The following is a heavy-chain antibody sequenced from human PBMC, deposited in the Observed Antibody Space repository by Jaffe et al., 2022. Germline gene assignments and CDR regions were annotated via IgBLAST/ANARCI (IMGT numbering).Heavy chain of an antibody. CDR3: ARLRGDFWSRYMDV. Sequence: QLQLQESGPGLVKPSETLSLTCTVSGGSISSSSYYWGWIRQPPGKGLEWIGSIYYSGSTYYNPSLKSRVTISVDTSKNQFSLKLSSVTAADTAVYYCARLRGDFWSRYMDVWGKGTTVTVSS. D-gene: IGHD3-3*01. CDR1: GGSISSSSYY. V-gene: IGHV4-39*01. CDR2: IYYSGST. J-gene: IGHJ6*03.